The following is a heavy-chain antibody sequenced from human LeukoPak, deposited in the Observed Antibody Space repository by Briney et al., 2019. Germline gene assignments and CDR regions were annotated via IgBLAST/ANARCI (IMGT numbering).Heavy chain of an antibody. J-gene: IGHJ4*02. V-gene: IGHV3-21*01. CDR3: AAQWLVLDY. CDR1: GFTFSSYS. CDR2: ISSSSSYI. Sequence: GGCLRLSCAASGFTFSSYSMTWVRQAPGKGLEWVASISSSSSYIYYAGSVKGRFTISRDNAKNSLYLQMNSLRAEDTAVYYCAAQWLVLDYWGQGTLVTVSS. D-gene: IGHD6-19*01.